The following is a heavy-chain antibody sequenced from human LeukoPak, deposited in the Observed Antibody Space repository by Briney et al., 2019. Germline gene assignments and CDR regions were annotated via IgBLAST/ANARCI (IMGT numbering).Heavy chain of an antibody. V-gene: IGHV1-2*02. CDR1: GYTFTGYY. Sequence: GASVKVSCKASGYTFTGYYMHWVRQAPGQGLEWMGWINPNSGGTNYAQKFQGRVTMTRDTSISTAYMELSRLRSDDTAVYYCARAYSSSPDYYYYYYMDVWGKGTTVTVSS. D-gene: IGHD6-6*01. J-gene: IGHJ6*03. CDR3: ARAYSSSPDYYYYYYMDV. CDR2: INPNSGGT.